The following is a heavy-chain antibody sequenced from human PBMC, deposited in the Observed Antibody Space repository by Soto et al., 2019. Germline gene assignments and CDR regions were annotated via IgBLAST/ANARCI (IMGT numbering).Heavy chain of an antibody. V-gene: IGHV3-73*01. CDR3: AKRSKLGLRRYYYYGMAV. Sequence: GGSLRLSCAASGFTFSDSAMHWVRQASGKGLEWIGRIRTKPNSYADSVKGRFTISRDNSKNTLYLQMNSLRAEDTAVYYCAKRSKLGLRRYYYYGMAVWVQGTTVTVSS. J-gene: IGHJ6*02. D-gene: IGHD4-17*01. CDR1: GFTFSDSA. CDR2: IRTKPNSY.